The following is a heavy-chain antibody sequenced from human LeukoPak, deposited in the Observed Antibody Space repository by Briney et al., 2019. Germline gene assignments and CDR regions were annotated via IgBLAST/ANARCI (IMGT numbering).Heavy chain of an antibody. CDR3: AKREAPSD. Sequence: GGSLRLSCAASGFTFSNYGMHWVRQAPGKGLEWVALISYDETKKYYADSVKGRFTISRDNSKNTVYLQMNSLRAEDTAVYYCAKREAPSDWGQGTLVTVSS. CDR1: GFTFSNYG. V-gene: IGHV3-30*18. CDR2: ISYDETKK. D-gene: IGHD1-26*01. J-gene: IGHJ4*02.